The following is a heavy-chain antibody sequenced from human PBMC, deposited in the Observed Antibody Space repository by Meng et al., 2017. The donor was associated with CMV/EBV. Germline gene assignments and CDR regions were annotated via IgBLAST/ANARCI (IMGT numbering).Heavy chain of an antibody. CDR3: AHKGRRMAAAGINWFDP. D-gene: IGHD6-13*01. V-gene: IGHV2-5*02. Sequence: QIPLKESGPTLVKPTQTLPLTCTFSGFSLSTSGVGVGWIRQPPGKALEWLALIYWDDDKRYSPSLKSRLTITKDTSKNQVVLTMTNMDPVDTATYYCAHKGRRMAAAGINWFDPWGQGTLVTVFS. CDR2: IYWDDDK. J-gene: IGHJ5*02. CDR1: GFSLSTSGVG.